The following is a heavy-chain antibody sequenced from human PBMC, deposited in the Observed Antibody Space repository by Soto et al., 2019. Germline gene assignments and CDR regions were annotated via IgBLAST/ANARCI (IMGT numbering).Heavy chain of an antibody. Sequence: EVQLVESGGGLVKPGGSLXLSXAASGFTFSSYSMNWVRQAPGKGLEWVSSISSSSSYIYYADSVKGRFTISRDNAKNSLYLQMNSLRAEDTAVYYCARGRVVVTRDFDYWGQGTLVTVSS. J-gene: IGHJ4*02. CDR2: ISSSSSYI. CDR3: ARGRVVVTRDFDY. V-gene: IGHV3-21*01. CDR1: GFTFSSYS. D-gene: IGHD3-22*01.